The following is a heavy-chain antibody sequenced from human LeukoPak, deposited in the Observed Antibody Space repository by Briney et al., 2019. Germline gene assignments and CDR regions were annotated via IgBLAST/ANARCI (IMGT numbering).Heavy chain of an antibody. J-gene: IGHJ4*02. CDR3: ARKELGKEFDY. D-gene: IGHD1-26*01. CDR1: GGSISSRNYY. Sequence: SETLSLTCSVSGGSISSRNYYWGWIRQPPGKGLEWIGSIYYTGTTYYNPSLKSRVTISLDRSKNQFSLKVRSVTAADTAVYYCARKELGKEFDYWGQGTLVTASS. CDR2: IYYTGTT. V-gene: IGHV4-39*07.